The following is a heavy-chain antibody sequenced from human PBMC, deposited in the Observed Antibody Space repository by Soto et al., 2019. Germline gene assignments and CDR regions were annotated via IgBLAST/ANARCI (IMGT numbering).Heavy chain of an antibody. CDR3: ARVPDR. Sequence: PSETLSLTCTVSGCSISSYYWSWIRQPPGKGLEWIGYIYHSGSTYYNPSLKSRVTISVDRSKNQFSLKLSSVTAADTAVYYCARVPDRWGQGTLVTVSS. D-gene: IGHD2-2*01. CDR1: GCSISSYY. V-gene: IGHV4-59*12. CDR2: IYHSGST. J-gene: IGHJ5*02.